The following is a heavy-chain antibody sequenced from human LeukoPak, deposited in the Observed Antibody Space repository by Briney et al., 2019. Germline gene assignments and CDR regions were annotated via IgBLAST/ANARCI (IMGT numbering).Heavy chain of an antibody. CDR3: ARVSRGNSVGGDY. J-gene: IGHJ4*02. CDR1: GGSFSSYY. CDR2: IYHSGST. D-gene: IGHD4-23*01. V-gene: IGHV4-34*01. Sequence: SETLSLTCAVYGGSFSSYYWGWIRQPPGKGLEWIGNIYHSGSTYYNPSLKSRVTISVDTSKNQFSLKLSSVTAADTAMYYCARVSRGNSVGGDYWGQGTLVTVSS.